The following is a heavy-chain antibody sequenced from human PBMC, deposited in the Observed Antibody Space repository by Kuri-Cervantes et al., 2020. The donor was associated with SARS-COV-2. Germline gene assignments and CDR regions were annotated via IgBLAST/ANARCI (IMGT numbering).Heavy chain of an antibody. CDR1: GFTFSSYA. D-gene: IGHD5-12*01. CDR2: ISGSGGTT. V-gene: IGHV3-23*01. J-gene: IGHJ6*02. Sequence: GGSLRLSCAASGFTFSSYAMNWVRQAPGKGLEWVPTISGSGGTTFYADSVKGRFTISRDNSKNTLYLQMNSLRAEDTAVYYCARDQYSGYETYGMDVWGQGTTVTVSS. CDR3: ARDQYSGYETYGMDV.